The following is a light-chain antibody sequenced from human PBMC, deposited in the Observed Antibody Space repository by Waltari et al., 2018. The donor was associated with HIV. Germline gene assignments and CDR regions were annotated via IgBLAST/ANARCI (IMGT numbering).Light chain of an antibody. Sequence: SYELTHAPSVSVAPGKTARITCDGNNIATKSVHWYQARPGQAPVLLIYYDLHRPSGIPERFSGSNSGNTATLSISGVEAGDEADYFCQVWDSYNDHVVFGGGTKLTVL. CDR2: YDL. CDR1: NIATKS. CDR3: QVWDSYNDHVV. J-gene: IGLJ3*02. V-gene: IGLV3-21*04.